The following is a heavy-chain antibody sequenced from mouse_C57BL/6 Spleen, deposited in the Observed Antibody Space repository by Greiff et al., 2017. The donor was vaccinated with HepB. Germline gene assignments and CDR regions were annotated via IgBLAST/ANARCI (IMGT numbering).Heavy chain of an antibody. J-gene: IGHJ4*01. D-gene: IGHD2-4*01. CDR3: ASDEYDDHYYAMDY. Sequence: DVQLQESGPELVKPGDSVKISCKASGYSFTGYFMNWVMQSHGKSLEWIGRINPYNGDTFYNQKFKGKATLTVDKSSSTAHMELRSLTSEDSAVYYCASDEYDDHYYAMDYWGQGTSVTVSS. CDR2: INPYNGDT. V-gene: IGHV1-20*01. CDR1: GYSFTGYF.